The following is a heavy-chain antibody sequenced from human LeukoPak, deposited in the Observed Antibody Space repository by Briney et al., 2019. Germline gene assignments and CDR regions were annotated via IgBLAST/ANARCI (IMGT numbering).Heavy chain of an antibody. D-gene: IGHD6-13*01. CDR2: IYHSGST. Sequence: SETLSLTCTVSGGSISSYYWSWIRQPPGKGLEWIGYIYHSGSTNYNPSLKSRVTMSVDTSKNQFSLKLSSVTAADTAVYYCARVRAAAGTDDAFDIWGQGTMVTVSS. J-gene: IGHJ3*02. V-gene: IGHV4-59*01. CDR3: ARVRAAAGTDDAFDI. CDR1: GGSISSYY.